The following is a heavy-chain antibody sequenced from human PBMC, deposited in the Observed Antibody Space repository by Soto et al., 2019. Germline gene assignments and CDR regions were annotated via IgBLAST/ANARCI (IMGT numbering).Heavy chain of an antibody. J-gene: IGHJ4*01. CDR2: IIPILGIA. CDR1: GGTFSSST. CDR3: ARVYCSGGSCYEIDY. V-gene: IGHV1-69*02. Sequence: SVKVSCKASGGTFSSSTISWGRQAPGQGIKWMGRIIPILGIANYAQKFQARVTITADKSTSTAYMELSSLRSEDTAVYYCARVYCSGGSCYEIDYWGHGTLVTVS. D-gene: IGHD2-15*01.